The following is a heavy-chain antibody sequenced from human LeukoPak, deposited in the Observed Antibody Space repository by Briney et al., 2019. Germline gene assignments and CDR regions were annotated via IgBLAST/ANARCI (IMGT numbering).Heavy chain of an antibody. D-gene: IGHD1-26*01. V-gene: IGHV3-7*01. CDR2: IKEDGSDK. Sequence: GGSLRLSCVASVSSGLTRWMNWVRQAPGKGLEWVAIIKEDGSDKYYVDSVKGRFTTSRDNDKNSVYLQMNSMRVEDTAVYYCASAAGWEFGYWGQGTLVTVSS. CDR1: VSSGLTRW. J-gene: IGHJ4*02. CDR3: ASAAGWEFGY.